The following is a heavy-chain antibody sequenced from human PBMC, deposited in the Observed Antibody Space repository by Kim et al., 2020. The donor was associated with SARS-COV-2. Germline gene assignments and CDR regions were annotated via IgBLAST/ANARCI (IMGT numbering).Heavy chain of an antibody. J-gene: IGHJ5*02. CDR1: GFTFSSYG. Sequence: RGSLRLSCAASGFTFSSYGMHWVRQAPGKGLEWVAVISYDGSNKYYADSVKGRFTISRDNSKNTLYLQMNSLRAEDTAVYYCARDAPPNYYYDSSGYYSPWGQGTLVTVSS. CDR3: ARDAPPNYYYDSSGYYSP. D-gene: IGHD3-22*01. CDR2: ISYDGSNK. V-gene: IGHV3-33*05.